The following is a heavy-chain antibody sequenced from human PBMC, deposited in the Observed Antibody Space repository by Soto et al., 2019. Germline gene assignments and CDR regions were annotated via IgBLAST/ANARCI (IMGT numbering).Heavy chain of an antibody. J-gene: IGHJ5*02. V-gene: IGHV3-33*01. D-gene: IGHD3-3*01. CDR2: IWYDGSNK. Sequence: PGGSLRLSCAASGFTLSSYGMHWVRQAPGKGLEWVAVIWYDGSNKYYADSVKGRFTISRDNSKNTLYLQMNSLRAEDTAVYYCARVSDDFWSGYFGWFDPWGQGTLVTVSS. CDR3: ARVSDDFWSGYFGWFDP. CDR1: GFTLSSYG.